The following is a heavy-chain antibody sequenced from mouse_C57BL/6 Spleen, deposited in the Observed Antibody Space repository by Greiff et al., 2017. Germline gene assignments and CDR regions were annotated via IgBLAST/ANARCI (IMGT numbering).Heavy chain of an antibody. CDR2: ISYDGSN. Sequence: EVKLMESGPGLVKPSQSLSLTCSVTGYSITSGYYWNWIRQFPGNKLEWMGYISYDGSNNYNPSLKNRISITRDTSKNQFFLKLKSVTTEDTATYYCARGGGYYERDFDVWGTGTTVTVSS. J-gene: IGHJ1*03. CDR3: ARGGGYYERDFDV. V-gene: IGHV3-6*01. CDR1: GYSITSGYY. D-gene: IGHD2-3*01.